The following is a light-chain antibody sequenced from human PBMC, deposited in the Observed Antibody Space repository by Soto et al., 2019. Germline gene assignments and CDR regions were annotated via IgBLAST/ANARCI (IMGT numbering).Light chain of an antibody. V-gene: IGKV3-11*01. CDR2: EAA. CDR3: QQRFSRPLT. Sequence: EGVLPQSAATVSLSPGDRVALSCRASQSVGTSLAWYQQKPGQTPRLLIYEAAIRATGIPARFSASGSGTDFILTISSLAPEDLAVYFSQQRFSRPLTFGGGTKVDIK. J-gene: IGKJ4*01. CDR1: QSVGTS.